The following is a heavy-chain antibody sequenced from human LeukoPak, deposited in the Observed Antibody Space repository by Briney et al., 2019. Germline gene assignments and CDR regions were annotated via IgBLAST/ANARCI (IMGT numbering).Heavy chain of an antibody. Sequence: SETLSLTCTVSSASIRSNNYYWGWIRQPPGKGLEWIGSIYYNGNTYYNPSLKSRVTISVDTSKNQFSLKLNSVTAADTAVSFCGRLDDYDYSAWWGQGILVTVSS. CDR1: SASIRSNNYY. CDR3: GRLDDYDYSAW. J-gene: IGHJ4*02. D-gene: IGHD3-22*01. V-gene: IGHV4-39*01. CDR2: IYYNGNT.